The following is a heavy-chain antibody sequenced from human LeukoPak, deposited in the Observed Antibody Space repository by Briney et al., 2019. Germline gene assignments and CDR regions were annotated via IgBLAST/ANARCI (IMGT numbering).Heavy chain of an antibody. CDR2: INHSGST. CDR3: ARHEYYYDSSGSYYYYYYMDV. Sequence: SETLSLTCAVYGGSFSGYYWSWIRQPPGKGLEWIGEINHSGSTNYNPSLKSRVTISVDTSKNQFSLKLSSVTAADTAVYYCARHEYYYDSSGSYYYYYYMDVWGKGTTVTISS. CDR1: GGSFSGYY. J-gene: IGHJ6*03. V-gene: IGHV4-34*01. D-gene: IGHD3-22*01.